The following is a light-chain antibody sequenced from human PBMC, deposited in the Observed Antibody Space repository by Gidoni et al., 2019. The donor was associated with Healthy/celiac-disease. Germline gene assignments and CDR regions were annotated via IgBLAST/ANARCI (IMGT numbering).Light chain of an antibody. CDR1: QSVSSSY. CDR3: QQYGSSPKT. CDR2: GAS. V-gene: IGKV3-20*01. J-gene: IGKJ2*01. Sequence: EIVLTQSPGTLSLSPGERATLSCRASQSVSSSYLAWYQQKPDQAPRLLIYGASSRATGIPDRFSGSGSGTDFTLTISRLEPEDFAVYYCQQYGSSPKTFXQXTNLXIK.